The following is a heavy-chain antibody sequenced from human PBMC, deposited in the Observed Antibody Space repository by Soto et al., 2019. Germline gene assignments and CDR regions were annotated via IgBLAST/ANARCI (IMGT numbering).Heavy chain of an antibody. J-gene: IGHJ6*02. V-gene: IGHV4-39*02. Sequence: PSETLSLTCTVSGGSISSSSYYWGWIRQPPGKGLEWIGSIYYSGSTYYNPSLKSRVTISVDTSKNQFSLKLSSVTAADTAVYYCAREVWDFWSGYYYYYGMDVWGQGTTVTVS. CDR2: IYYSGST. D-gene: IGHD3-3*01. CDR1: GGSISSSSYY. CDR3: AREVWDFWSGYYYYYGMDV.